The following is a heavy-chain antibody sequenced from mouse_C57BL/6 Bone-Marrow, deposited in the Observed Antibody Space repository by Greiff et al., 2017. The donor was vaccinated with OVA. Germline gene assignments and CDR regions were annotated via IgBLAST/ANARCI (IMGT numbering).Heavy chain of an antibody. CDR2: IDPENGDT. CDR1: GFNIKGDY. Sequence: VQLQQSGAELVRPGASVKLSCTASGFNIKGDYMHWVKQRPEQGLEWIGWIDPENGDTEYASKFQGKATITADTSSNTAYLQLSSLTSEDTAVYYCTTSGWFYAMDYWGQGTSVTVS. V-gene: IGHV14-4*01. D-gene: IGHD2-3*01. CDR3: TTSGWFYAMDY. J-gene: IGHJ4*01.